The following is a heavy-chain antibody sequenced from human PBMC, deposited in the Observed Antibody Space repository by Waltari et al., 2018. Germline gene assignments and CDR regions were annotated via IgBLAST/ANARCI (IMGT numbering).Heavy chain of an antibody. CDR2: IYYSGST. CDR3: ARRYCSGGSCYDAFDI. Sequence: QLQLQESGPGLVKPSETLSLTCTVPAGSISSSRYYWCWIRQPPGKGLEWIGSIYYSGSTYYNPSLKSRVTISVDTSKNQFSLKLSSVTAADTAVYYCARRYCSGGSCYDAFDIWGQGTMVTVSS. J-gene: IGHJ3*02. D-gene: IGHD2-15*01. V-gene: IGHV4-39*07. CDR1: AGSISSSRYY.